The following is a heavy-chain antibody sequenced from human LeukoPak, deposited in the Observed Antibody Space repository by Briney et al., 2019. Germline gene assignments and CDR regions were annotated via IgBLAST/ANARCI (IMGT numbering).Heavy chain of an antibody. CDR1: GFTFSSSA. D-gene: IGHD2-21*01. CDR2: ISGSGGNT. Sequence: GGSLRLSCAASGFTFSSSAMRWVRQTPGKGLGWVSSISGSGGNTYYADSVKGRFTISRDNSKNTVYLQMNSLRAEDTAVYYCAKGNPLFYFDYWGQGTLVTVSS. V-gene: IGHV3-23*01. J-gene: IGHJ4*02. CDR3: AKGNPLFYFDY.